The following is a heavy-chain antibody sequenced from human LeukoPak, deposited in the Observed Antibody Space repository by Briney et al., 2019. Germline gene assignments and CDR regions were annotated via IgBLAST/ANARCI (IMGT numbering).Heavy chain of an antibody. CDR2: ISGSGGST. Sequence: GGSLRLSCAASEFTFSSYAMSWVRQAPGKGLEWVSAISGSGGSTYYADSVKGRFTISRDNSKNTLYLQMNSLRAEDTAVYYCAKTNWSSYWYFDLWGRGTLVTVSS. J-gene: IGHJ2*01. D-gene: IGHD1-20*01. CDR1: EFTFSSYA. CDR3: AKTNWSSYWYFDL. V-gene: IGHV3-23*01.